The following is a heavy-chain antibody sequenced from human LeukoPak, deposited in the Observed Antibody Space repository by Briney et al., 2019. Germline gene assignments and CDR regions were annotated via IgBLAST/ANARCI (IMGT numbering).Heavy chain of an antibody. J-gene: IGHJ6*02. CDR1: GFTLSNYD. Sequence: GGSLRLSCAASGFTLSNYDMHWVRQVIGKGLEWVSAIGTAGGTWYPGSVKGRFTISRENAKNSLYLQMNGLSAGDTAVYYCARAPPYSSASWGFYGMDVWGQGTTVTVSS. CDR3: ARAPPYSSASWGFYGMDV. V-gene: IGHV3-13*04. CDR2: IGTAGGT. D-gene: IGHD6-6*01.